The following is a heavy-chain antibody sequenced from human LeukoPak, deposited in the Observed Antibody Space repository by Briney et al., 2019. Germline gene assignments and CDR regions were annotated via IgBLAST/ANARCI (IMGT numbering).Heavy chain of an antibody. CDR2: INPNSGGT. Sequence: ASVKVSCKASGYTFTGYYMHWVRPAPGQGLEWMGWINPNSGGTNYAQKFQGRVTMTRDTSISTAYMELSRLRSDDTAVYYCAREYYDILTGYLYYYYYGMDVWGQGTTVTVSS. CDR3: AREYYDILTGYLYYYYYGMDV. V-gene: IGHV1-2*02. D-gene: IGHD3-9*01. J-gene: IGHJ6*02. CDR1: GYTFTGYY.